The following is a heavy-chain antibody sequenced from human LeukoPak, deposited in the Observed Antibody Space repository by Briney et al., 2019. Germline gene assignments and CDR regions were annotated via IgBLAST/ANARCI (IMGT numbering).Heavy chain of an antibody. J-gene: IGHJ6*02. CDR1: GFTFSSYA. V-gene: IGHV3-23*01. CDR3: AKEINCSGGSCYYYGMDV. D-gene: IGHD2-15*01. CDR2: ISGSGGST. Sequence: QSGGSLRLSCAASGFTFSSYAMSWVRQAPGKGLEWVSAISGSGGSTYYADSVKGRFTISRDNSKNTLYLQMNSLRAEDTAVYYCAKEINCSGGSCYYYGMDVWGQGTTVTVSS.